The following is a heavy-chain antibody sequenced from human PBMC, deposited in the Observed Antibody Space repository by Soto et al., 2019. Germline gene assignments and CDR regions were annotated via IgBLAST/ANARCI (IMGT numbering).Heavy chain of an antibody. J-gene: IGHJ6*02. CDR2: IVPRFGSP. CDR1: GGTFSDYA. CDR3: ARDRIQLRLGKYSFNGMDV. V-gene: IGHV1-69*06. D-gene: IGHD3-16*01. Sequence: QVQLVQSGAEMRKPGSSLRVSCKASGGTFSDYAFSWVRQAPGQGLEWMGGIVPRFGSPNYAQKFGGRVTITADTSSSTVYVALSSLRFDDTAVYFCARDRIQLRLGKYSFNGMDVWGHGNTIIVSS.